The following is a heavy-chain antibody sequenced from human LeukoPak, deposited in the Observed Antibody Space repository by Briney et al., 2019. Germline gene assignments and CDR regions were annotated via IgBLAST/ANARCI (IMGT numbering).Heavy chain of an antibody. Sequence: ASVKVSCKASGYTFINYDINWVRQAPGQGLEWMGRMNPNSGKTGYAQNFQGRVTMTRSTSISTAYMELSSLRSDDTAVYYCVRFAAMAKPDYWGQGTLVTVSS. CDR1: GYTFINYD. CDR3: VRFAAMAKPDY. D-gene: IGHD5-18*01. CDR2: MNPNSGKT. V-gene: IGHV1-8*02. J-gene: IGHJ4*02.